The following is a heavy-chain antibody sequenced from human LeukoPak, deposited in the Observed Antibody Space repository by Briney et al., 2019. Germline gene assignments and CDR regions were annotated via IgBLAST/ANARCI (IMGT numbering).Heavy chain of an antibody. V-gene: IGHV4-39*01. CDR3: VSSIDVCNLNWFDS. CDR1: GGSISSYY. Sequence: SETLSLTCTVSGGSISSYYWGWIRQPPGKGLEWMGSMHDSGATSQNPTLKSRVTISADTSKNLFSLRLSSVPTADTGLYYCVSSIDVCNLNWFDSWGQGTLVTVSS. J-gene: IGHJ5*01. CDR2: MHDSGAT. D-gene: IGHD2-21*01.